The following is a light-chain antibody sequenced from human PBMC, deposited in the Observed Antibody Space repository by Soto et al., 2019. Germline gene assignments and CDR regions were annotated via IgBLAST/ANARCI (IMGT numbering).Light chain of an antibody. CDR2: AAS. J-gene: IGKJ3*01. CDR1: QSITSY. Sequence: DIQMTQSPSSLSASVGDRVTITCRASQSITSYLNWYQQKPGKAPKVLIYAASSLQSGVPSRFSGSGSGTDFTLTISSLQPEDFAIYYCQQSFTTPFTFGPGTKVDIK. V-gene: IGKV1-39*01. CDR3: QQSFTTPFT.